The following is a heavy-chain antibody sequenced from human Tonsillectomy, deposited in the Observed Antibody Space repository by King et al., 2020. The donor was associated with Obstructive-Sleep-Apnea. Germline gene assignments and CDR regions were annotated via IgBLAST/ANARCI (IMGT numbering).Heavy chain of an antibody. V-gene: IGHV4-30-4*01. CDR2: IYYSGSP. CDR1: GGSISSGDYY. Sequence: QLQESGPGLVKPSQTLSLTCTVSGGSISSGDYYWSWIRQPPGKGLEWIGYIYYSGSPYYNPSLKSRVTISVDTSKNQFSLKLSSVTAADTAVYYCARDPTDYGDYVGYWGQGTLVTVSS. J-gene: IGHJ4*02. CDR3: ARDPTDYGDYVGY. D-gene: IGHD4-17*01.